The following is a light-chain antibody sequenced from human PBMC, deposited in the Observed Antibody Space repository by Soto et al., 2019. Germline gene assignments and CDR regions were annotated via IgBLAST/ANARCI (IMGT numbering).Light chain of an antibody. J-gene: IGKJ2*01. CDR1: QSIRSTY. CDR2: GAS. CDR3: QQYGRT. Sequence: EIVLTQSPGTLSLSPGERATLSCRASQSIRSTYLAWYQQKPGQAPRLLIYGASTRATGIPDRFSGSGSGTDFTLTITRLEPEAFAVYYCQQYGRTFGQGTKVEIK. V-gene: IGKV3-20*01.